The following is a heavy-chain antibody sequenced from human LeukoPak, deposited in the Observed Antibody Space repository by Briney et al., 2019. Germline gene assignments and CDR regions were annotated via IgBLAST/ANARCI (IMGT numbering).Heavy chain of an antibody. CDR2: ISAYNGQT. CDR3: AWDSGAFEI. V-gene: IGHV1-18*01. J-gene: IGHJ3*02. CDR1: GYTFTSYY. Sequence: GASVKVSCKSSGYTFTSYYISWMRQDPGQGLQWMGRISAYNGQTNYAQKVQGRVTMTTDTSTSTVYMELRSLRSDDTAVYYCAWDSGAFEIWGQGTMVTVSS.